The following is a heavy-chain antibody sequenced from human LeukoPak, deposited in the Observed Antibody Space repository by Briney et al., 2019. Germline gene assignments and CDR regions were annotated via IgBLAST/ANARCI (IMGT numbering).Heavy chain of an antibody. D-gene: IGHD2-2*01. CDR2: ISSSSSYI. V-gene: IGHV3-21*01. J-gene: IGHJ4*02. CDR3: ARDRLGYCSSTSCYFGSFDY. CDR1: GFTFSSYS. Sequence: PGGSLRLSCAASGFTFSSYSMNWVRQAPGKGLEWVSSISSSSSYIYYADSVKGRFTISRDNAKNSLYLQMNSLRAEDTAVYYCARDRLGYCSSTSCYFGSFDYWGQGTLVTVSS.